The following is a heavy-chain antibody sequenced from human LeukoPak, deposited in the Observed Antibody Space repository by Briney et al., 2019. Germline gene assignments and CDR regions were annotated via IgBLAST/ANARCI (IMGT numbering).Heavy chain of an antibody. CDR1: EYSFSSYA. D-gene: IGHD4-23*01. Sequence: ASVKVSCKTSEYSFSSYAIHWVRQAPGQRLGRMGWINAANGDTKYSQRFQGRITITRDTSASTAFMELSSLRSEDTGLYYCAGRLKGPYGNPFDYWGQGTPVTVSS. J-gene: IGHJ4*02. CDR2: INAANGDT. V-gene: IGHV1-3*01. CDR3: AGRLKGPYGNPFDY.